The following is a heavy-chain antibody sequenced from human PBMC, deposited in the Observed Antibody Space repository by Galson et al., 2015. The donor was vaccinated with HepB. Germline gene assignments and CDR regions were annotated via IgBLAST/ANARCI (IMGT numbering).Heavy chain of an antibody. V-gene: IGHV1-8*01. CDR1: GYTFTSYD. Sequence: SVKVSCKASGYTFTSYDINWVRQATGQGLEWMGWMNPNSGNTGYAQKFQGRVTMTRNTSISTAYMEPSSLRSEDTAVYYCARGPFPWGPRTAFDIWGQGTMVTVSS. J-gene: IGHJ3*02. CDR2: MNPNSGNT. CDR3: ARGPFPWGPRTAFDI. D-gene: IGHD3-16*01.